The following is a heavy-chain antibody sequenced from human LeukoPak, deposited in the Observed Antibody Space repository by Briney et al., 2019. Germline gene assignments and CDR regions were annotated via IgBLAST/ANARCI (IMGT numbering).Heavy chain of an antibody. CDR1: GYRFTGYW. V-gene: IGHV5-51*01. Sequence: GGSLEISCKGSGYRFTGYWSGWLRQMPGKGLEWMGIIYPADSDTRYSPSFQGQLTISADKSISTAYLQWSSLKASATAMYYCARRRWASRFEAPDLFDYWGQGTLVTVSS. J-gene: IGHJ4*02. CDR2: IYPADSDT. D-gene: IGHD1-26*01. CDR3: ARRRWASRFEAPDLFDY.